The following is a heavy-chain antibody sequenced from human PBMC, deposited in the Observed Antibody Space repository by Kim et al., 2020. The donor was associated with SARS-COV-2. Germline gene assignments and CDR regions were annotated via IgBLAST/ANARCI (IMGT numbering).Heavy chain of an antibody. CDR3: ARGLYRGYIPGGAFDI. D-gene: IGHD1-20*01. Sequence: SETLSLTCTVSGGSVSSGSYYWSWIRQPPGKGLEWIGYIYYSGSTNYNPSLKSRVTISVDTSKNQFSLKLSSVTAADTAVYYCARGLYRGYIPGGAFDIWGQGTMVTVSS. J-gene: IGHJ3*02. CDR2: IYYSGST. V-gene: IGHV4-61*01. CDR1: GGSVSSGSYY.